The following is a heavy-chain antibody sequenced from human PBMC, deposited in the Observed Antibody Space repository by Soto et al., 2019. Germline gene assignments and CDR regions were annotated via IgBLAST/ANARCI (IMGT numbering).Heavy chain of an antibody. CDR3: ARPDFGDYWYFDL. J-gene: IGHJ2*01. CDR1: GGTFSSHT. V-gene: IGHV1-69*08. D-gene: IGHD4-17*01. CDR2: IIPALGTA. Sequence: QDQLVQSGAEVKKPGSSVKVSCKASGGTFSSHTFSWVRQAPGQGLEWMGRIIPALGTATYAQKFQGRVTITADESETTVYMELNSLRSEDTAVYSCARPDFGDYWYFDLWGRGTLVTVSS.